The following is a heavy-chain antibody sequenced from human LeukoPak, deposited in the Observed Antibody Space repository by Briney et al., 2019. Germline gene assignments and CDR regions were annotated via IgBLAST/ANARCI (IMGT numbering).Heavy chain of an antibody. J-gene: IGHJ6*02. D-gene: IGHD3-10*01. Sequence: GGSLRLSCAASGFTFSSYDIHWVRQATGRGLEWVSGISWNSGSIGYADSVKGQFTISRDNAKNSLYLQMNSLRAEDTALYYCAKDIELGSRYPYYYGMDVWGQGTTVTVSS. CDR3: AKDIELGSRYPYYYGMDV. CDR1: GFTFSSYD. CDR2: ISWNSGSI. V-gene: IGHV3-9*01.